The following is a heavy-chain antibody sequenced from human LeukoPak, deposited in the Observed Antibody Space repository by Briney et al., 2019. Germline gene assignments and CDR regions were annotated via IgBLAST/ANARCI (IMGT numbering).Heavy chain of an antibody. V-gene: IGHV4-59*08. CDR3: VRGYSGYPYYLDY. J-gene: IGHJ4*02. CDR2: ISYSGST. CDR1: GGSISGYY. Sequence: SETLSLTCTVSGGSISGYYWTWIRQPPGKGLEWIGYISYSGSTSSHPSLKSRVTISLDMSRSQFSLKLTSVTAADTAVYYCVRGYSGYPYYLDYWGQGTLVTVSS. D-gene: IGHD5-12*01.